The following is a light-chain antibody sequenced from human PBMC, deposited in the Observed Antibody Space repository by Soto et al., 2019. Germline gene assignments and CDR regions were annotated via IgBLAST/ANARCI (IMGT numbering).Light chain of an antibody. CDR1: QNINSN. CDR3: QQRSNWPPTWT. V-gene: IGKV3-11*01. J-gene: IGKJ1*01. Sequence: EIVMTQSPATLSVSPGESATLSCRARQNINSNLAWYQQKPGQAPRLLIYRVSNRATGIPARFGGSGSGTDFTLTISNLEPEDFAVYFCQQRSNWPPTWTFGQGTKVDIK. CDR2: RVS.